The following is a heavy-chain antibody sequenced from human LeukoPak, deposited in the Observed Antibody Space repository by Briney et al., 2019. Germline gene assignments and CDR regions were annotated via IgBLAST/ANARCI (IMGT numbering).Heavy chain of an antibody. J-gene: IGHJ5*02. Sequence: GGSLRLSCAASGFTFSSYAMSWVRQAPGRGLEWVSAISGSGGSTYYADSVKGRFTISRDNSKNTLYLQMNSLRPEDTAVYYCARLDGYGDYFSRRFDPWGQGTLVTVSS. CDR1: GFTFSSYA. CDR3: ARLDGYGDYFSRRFDP. V-gene: IGHV3-23*01. CDR2: ISGSGGST. D-gene: IGHD4-17*01.